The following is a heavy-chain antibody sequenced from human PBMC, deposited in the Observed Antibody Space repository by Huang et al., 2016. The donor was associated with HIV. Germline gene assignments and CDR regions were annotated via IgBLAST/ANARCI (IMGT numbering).Heavy chain of an antibody. J-gene: IGHJ3*02. CDR2: FDPEEGEK. CDR3: ATSTPDVGAGVLRSAFDI. V-gene: IGHV1-24*01. Sequence: QVQLVESGAELKKPGASVRVSCKVSGYTVSELSLHWVRQDPEKGLEWMWGFDPEEGEKIYAKRLQGRVTMTEDTSTDTAYMELSSLRPEDTAVYYCATSTPDVGAGVLRSAFDIWGQGTMVTVSS. D-gene: IGHD2-15*01. CDR1: GYTVSELS.